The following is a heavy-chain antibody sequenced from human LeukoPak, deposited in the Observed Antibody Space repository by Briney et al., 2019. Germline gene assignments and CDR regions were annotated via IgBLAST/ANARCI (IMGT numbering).Heavy chain of an antibody. CDR2: ITHSGNT. CDR3: ARINAPVATFDY. J-gene: IGHJ4*02. Sequence: SETLSLICAVSGFSISSTYYGAWIRQTPGKGLEWIATITHSGNTYYISSLESRLTISLDTSKRHFSLRLTSVTAADTAVYYCARINAPVATFDYWGLGILVAVSS. V-gene: IGHV4-38-2*01. CDR1: GFSISSTYY. D-gene: IGHD2-21*01.